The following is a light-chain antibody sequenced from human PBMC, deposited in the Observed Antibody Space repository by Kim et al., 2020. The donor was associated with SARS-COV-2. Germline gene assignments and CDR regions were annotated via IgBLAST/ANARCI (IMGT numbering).Light chain of an antibody. CDR1: GNDIGGYSY. Sequence: PGKSIATSVTGTGNDIGGYSYVTWYQQHPDKAPKLMIYDVTERPSGVSNRFSGSKSGNTASLTISGLQAEDEADYYCSSYTVFGTGTQLTVL. V-gene: IGLV2-14*04. CDR3: SSYTV. CDR2: DVT. J-gene: IGLJ1*01.